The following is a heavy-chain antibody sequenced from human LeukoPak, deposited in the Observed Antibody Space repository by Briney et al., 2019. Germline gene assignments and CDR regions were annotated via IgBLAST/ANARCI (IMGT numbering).Heavy chain of an antibody. D-gene: IGHD2-15*01. Sequence: SVKVSCKASGGTFSSYAISWVRQAPGQGLEWMGGIIPIFGTANYAQKFQGRVTITTDEYTSTAYMELSSLRSEDTAVYYCARQYCSGGSCYRSYMDVWGKGTTVTVSS. CDR2: IIPIFGTA. CDR1: GGTFSSYA. CDR3: ARQYCSGGSCYRSYMDV. V-gene: IGHV1-69*05. J-gene: IGHJ6*03.